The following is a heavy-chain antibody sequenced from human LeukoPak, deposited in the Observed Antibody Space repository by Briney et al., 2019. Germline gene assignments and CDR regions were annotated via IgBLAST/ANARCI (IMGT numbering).Heavy chain of an antibody. D-gene: IGHD2-2*01. J-gene: IGHJ4*02. CDR2: INPNSGGT. Sequence: ASVKVSCKASGYTFTGYYMHWVRQAPGQGLEWMGWINPNSGGTNYAQKFQGRVTMTRDTSISTAYMELRSLRSDDTAIYYCARTYLVVVPAASGYWGPGTLVTVSS. CDR3: ARTYLVVVPAASGY. V-gene: IGHV1-2*02. CDR1: GYTFTGYY.